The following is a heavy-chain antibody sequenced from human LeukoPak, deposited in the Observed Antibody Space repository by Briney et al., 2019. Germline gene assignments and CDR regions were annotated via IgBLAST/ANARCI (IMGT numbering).Heavy chain of an antibody. CDR3: ARGDYYYGMDV. CDR2: IYTSGST. V-gene: IGHV4-4*07. Sequence: SETLSLTCTVSGGSISSYYWSWLRQPAGKGLEWIGRIYTSGSTNYNPSLKSRVTMSVDTSKNQFSLKLGSVTAADTAVYYCARGDYYYGMDVWGQGTTVTVSS. J-gene: IGHJ6*02. CDR1: GGSISSYY.